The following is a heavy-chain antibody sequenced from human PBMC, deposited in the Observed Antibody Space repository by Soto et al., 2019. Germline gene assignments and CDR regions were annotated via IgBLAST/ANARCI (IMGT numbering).Heavy chain of an antibody. CDR3: AHSRGEDWFDR. V-gene: IGHV2-5*02. J-gene: IGHJ5*02. CDR1: GFSLTTSGVG. D-gene: IGHD3-16*01. CDR2: IYWDDDK. Sequence: QITLKESGPTLVKSTQTLTLTCTFSGFSLTTSGVGVGWIRQPPGKALEWLALIYWDDDKRYSPSLKSRITITKDTTKNQVVLMMTNMDPVDTATYYCAHSRGEDWFDRWGQGTLVTVSS.